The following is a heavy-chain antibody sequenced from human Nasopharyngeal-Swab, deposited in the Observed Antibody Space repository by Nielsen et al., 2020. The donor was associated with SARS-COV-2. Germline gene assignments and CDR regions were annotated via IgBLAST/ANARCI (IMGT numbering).Heavy chain of an antibody. V-gene: IGHV1-8*01. Sequence: ASVKVSCKASGYTFTSYDINWVRQATGQGLERMGWMNPNSGNTGYAQKFQGRVTMTRNTSISTAYMELSSLRSEDTAVYYCARERDSSSWYEYDYWGQGTLVTVSS. CDR2: MNPNSGNT. CDR3: ARERDSSSWYEYDY. D-gene: IGHD6-13*01. J-gene: IGHJ4*02. CDR1: GYTFTSYD.